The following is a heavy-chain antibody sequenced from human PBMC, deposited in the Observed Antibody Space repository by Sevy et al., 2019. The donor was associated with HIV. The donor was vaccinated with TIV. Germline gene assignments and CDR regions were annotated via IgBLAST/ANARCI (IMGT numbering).Heavy chain of an antibody. Sequence: GGSLRLSCAASGFTFSSYAMHWVRQAPGKGLEWVAVISYDGSNKYYEDSVKGRFTISRDNSKNTLYLQMNSLRAEDTAVYYCARDMPSAMVTWARVRPFDYWGQGTLVTVSS. CDR1: GFTFSSYA. J-gene: IGHJ4*02. CDR3: ARDMPSAMVTWARVRPFDY. CDR2: ISYDGSNK. D-gene: IGHD5-18*01. V-gene: IGHV3-30-3*01.